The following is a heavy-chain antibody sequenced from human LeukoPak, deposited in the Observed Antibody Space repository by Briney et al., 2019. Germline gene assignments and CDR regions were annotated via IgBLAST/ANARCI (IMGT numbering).Heavy chain of an antibody. J-gene: IGHJ4*01. CDR1: GYTFSDYY. D-gene: IGHD3-10*01. CDR2: INPRTRDS. Sequence: ASVKVSCKASGYTFSDYYIHWIRQAPGQGLEWMGWINPRTRDSNYAQKFQGRVTMTRDASTSTAYMELNDLRSDDTAFYYCARGVVCYRFDNWGKEPWSPSRQ. V-gene: IGHV1-2*02. CDR3: ARGVVCYRFDN.